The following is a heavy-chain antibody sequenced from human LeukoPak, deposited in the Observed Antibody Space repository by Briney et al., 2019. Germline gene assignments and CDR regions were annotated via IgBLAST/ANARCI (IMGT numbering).Heavy chain of an antibody. V-gene: IGHV3-74*01. J-gene: IGHJ4*02. Sequence: PGGSLRLSCAASGFTFSSYWRHWVRQAPGKGLQWVSRIKSDGSSTNYADSVKGRFTISRDNAKNTLYLQMNSLRAEDTAVYYCGRAPFDSTAYWGQGTLVTVSS. CDR3: GRAPFDSTAY. CDR2: IKSDGSST. D-gene: IGHD3-22*01. CDR1: GFTFSSYW.